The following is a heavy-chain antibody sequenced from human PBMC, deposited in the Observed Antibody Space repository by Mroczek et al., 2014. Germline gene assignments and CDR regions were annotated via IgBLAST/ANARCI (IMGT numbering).Heavy chain of an antibody. CDR2: IYYSGST. D-gene: IGHD3-3*01. Sequence: QVQLQESGPGLVKPSETLSLTCTVSGGSISSSSYYWGWIRQPPGKGLEWIGSIYYSGSTYYNPSLKSRVTISVDTSKNQFSLKLSSVTAADTAVYYCAGSYYDFWSGYSDLYYYYMDVWGKGPRSPSP. CDR1: GGSISSSSYY. J-gene: IGHJ6*03. V-gene: IGHV4-39*01. CDR3: AGSYYDFWSGYSDLYYYYMDV.